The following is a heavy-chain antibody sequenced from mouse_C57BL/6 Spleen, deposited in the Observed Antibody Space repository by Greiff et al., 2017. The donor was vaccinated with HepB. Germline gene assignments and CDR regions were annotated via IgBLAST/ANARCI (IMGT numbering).Heavy chain of an antibody. Sequence: DVKLQESGPGLVKPSQSLSLTCSVTGYSITSGYYWNWIRQFPGNKLEWMGYISYDGSNNYNPSLKNRISITRDTSKNQFFLKLNSVTTEDTATYYCARQIGGRDYAMDYWGQGTSVTVSS. CDR1: GYSITSGYY. V-gene: IGHV3-6*01. D-gene: IGHD1-1*01. CDR3: ARQIGGRDYAMDY. J-gene: IGHJ4*01. CDR2: ISYDGSN.